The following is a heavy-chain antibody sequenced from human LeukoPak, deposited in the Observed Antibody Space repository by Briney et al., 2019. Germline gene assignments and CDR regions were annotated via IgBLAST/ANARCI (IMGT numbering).Heavy chain of an antibody. Sequence: PSQTLSLTCTVSGGSISSGGYYWSWIRQHPGKGLEWIGYIYYSGSTYYNPSLKSRVTISVDTSKNQFSLKLSSVTAADTAVYYCARDLYGDDVLTPWGQGTLVTVSS. J-gene: IGHJ5*02. CDR2: IYYSGST. CDR3: ARDLYGDDVLTP. V-gene: IGHV4-31*03. CDR1: GGSISSGGYY. D-gene: IGHD4-17*01.